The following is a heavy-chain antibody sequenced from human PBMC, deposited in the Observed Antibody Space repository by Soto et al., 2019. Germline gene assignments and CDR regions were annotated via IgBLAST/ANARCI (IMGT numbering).Heavy chain of an antibody. D-gene: IGHD6-19*01. CDR3: AKVPYSSGWYAYYYYGMDV. J-gene: IGHJ6*02. CDR1: GFTFSSYA. CDR2: ISGSGGST. Sequence: GGSLRLSCAASGFTFSSYAMSWVRQAPGKGLEWVSAISGSGGSTYYADSVKGRFTISRDNSKNTLYLQMNSLRAGDTAVYYCAKVPYSSGWYAYYYYGMDVWGQGTTVTVSS. V-gene: IGHV3-23*01.